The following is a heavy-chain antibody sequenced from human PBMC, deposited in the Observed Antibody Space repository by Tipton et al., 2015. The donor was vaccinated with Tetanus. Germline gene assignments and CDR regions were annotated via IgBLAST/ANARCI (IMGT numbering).Heavy chain of an antibody. V-gene: IGHV4-34*01. Sequence: TLSLTCAVSGGSFSGYHWTWIRQSPGKGLEWIGEINHNGYTSYNPSLKSRVTISVDTSKNRLSLNLTTVAAADTAVYYCARALKQYVRIGDYWGQGSQVTVSS. J-gene: IGHJ4*02. CDR3: ARALKQYVRIGDY. CDR2: INHNGYT. CDR1: GGSFSGYH. D-gene: IGHD1-14*01.